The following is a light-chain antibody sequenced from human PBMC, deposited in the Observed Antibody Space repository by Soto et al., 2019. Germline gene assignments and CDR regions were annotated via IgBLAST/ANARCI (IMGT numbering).Light chain of an antibody. CDR3: SSFTDSTTLYV. V-gene: IGLV2-14*01. J-gene: IGLJ1*01. CDR2: EVN. Sequence: QSVLTQPASVSGSPGQSITISCTGTSNDFVSWYQQHPGKAPELIIYEVNNRPSQISDRFSASKSGSTASLTISGLQAADEATYYCSSFTDSTTLYVFGAGTRSPS. CDR1: SNDF.